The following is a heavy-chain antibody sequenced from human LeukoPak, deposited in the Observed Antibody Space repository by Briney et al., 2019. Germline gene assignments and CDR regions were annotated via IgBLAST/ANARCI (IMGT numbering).Heavy chain of an antibody. V-gene: IGHV5-51*01. CDR3: ARHEKPDSSGHYPRVQFDF. CDR1: GYSFTTYW. D-gene: IGHD3-22*01. J-gene: IGHJ4*02. Sequence: KVGESLKISCRGSGYSFTTYWIGWVRQMPGKGLEWMGIIYPGNSNTRYSPSFRGQVTISADKSISTAYLQWSSLKASDTAMYYCARHEKPDSSGHYPRVQFDFWGQGTLVTVSS. CDR2: IYPGNSNT.